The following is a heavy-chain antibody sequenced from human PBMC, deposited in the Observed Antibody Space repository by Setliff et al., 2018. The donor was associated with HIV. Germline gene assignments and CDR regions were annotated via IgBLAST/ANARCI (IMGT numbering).Heavy chain of an antibody. D-gene: IGHD5-12*01. CDR1: GYFFTAYY. J-gene: IGHJ4*02. V-gene: IGHV1-2*02. CDR3: ARDNRTGYSGGWPLDY. Sequence: GASVKVSCKASGYFFTAYYMHWVRQAPGQGLEWMAWINPNTGGTQYAQKFQGRVTMTRDTPISTAYMEIKKLTSDDTAVYYCARDNRTGYSGGWPLDYWGQGTVVTVSS. CDR2: INPNTGGT.